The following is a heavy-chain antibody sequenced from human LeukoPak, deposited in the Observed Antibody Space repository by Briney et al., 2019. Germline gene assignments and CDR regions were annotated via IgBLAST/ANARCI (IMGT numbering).Heavy chain of an antibody. D-gene: IGHD3-3*01. V-gene: IGHV3-7*01. J-gene: IGHJ6*03. Sequence: GSLRLSCAASGFTFSSYWMSWVRQAPGKGLEWVANIKQDGSEKYYVDSVKGRFTISRDNAKNSLYPQMNSLRAEDTAVYYCARTYYDFWSGFIYYYMDVWGKGTTVTVSS. CDR2: IKQDGSEK. CDR3: ARTYYDFWSGFIYYYMDV. CDR1: GFTFSSYW.